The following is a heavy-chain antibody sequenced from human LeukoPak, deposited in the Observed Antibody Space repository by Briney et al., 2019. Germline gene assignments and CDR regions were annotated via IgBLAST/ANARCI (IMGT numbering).Heavy chain of an antibody. CDR3: ARVIAARRLSGGVDY. V-gene: IGHV1-8*01. CDR2: MNPNSGNT. D-gene: IGHD6-6*01. J-gene: IGHJ4*02. Sequence: GASVKVSCKASGYTSTSYDINWVRQATGQGLEWMGWMNPNSGNTGYAQKFQGRVTMTRNTSISTAYMELSSLRSEDTAVYYCARVIAARRLSGGVDYWGQGTLVTVSS. CDR1: GYTSTSYD.